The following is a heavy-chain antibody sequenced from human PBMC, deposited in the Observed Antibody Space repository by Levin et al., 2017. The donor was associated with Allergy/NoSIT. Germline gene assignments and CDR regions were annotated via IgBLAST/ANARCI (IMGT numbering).Heavy chain of an antibody. CDR3: TTTDIAWYVVY. CDR1: GFTFTNAW. J-gene: IGHJ4*02. CDR2: IKSKTDGGTA. D-gene: IGHD6-13*01. V-gene: IGHV3-15*01. Sequence: GGSLRLSCEASGFTFTNAWMNWVRQAPGKGLEWVGRIKSKTDGGTADYAAPVKGRFTISRDDSKNTVYLQMNSLKTEDTAVYYCTTTDIAWYVVYWGQGTLVTVSS.